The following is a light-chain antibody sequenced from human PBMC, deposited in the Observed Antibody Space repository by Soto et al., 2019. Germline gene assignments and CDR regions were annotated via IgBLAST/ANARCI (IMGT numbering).Light chain of an antibody. CDR3: QQRRNWLT. CDR2: DAS. V-gene: IGKV3-11*01. J-gene: IGKJ4*01. CDR1: QSVGSY. Sequence: EIVLTQSPATLSLSPGERATLSCRASQSVGSYLAWYQQKPGQAPRLLIFDASNRVTGIPARFSGSGSGTDFPLTISSLEPEDFAVYYCQQRRNWLTFGGGTKVEIK.